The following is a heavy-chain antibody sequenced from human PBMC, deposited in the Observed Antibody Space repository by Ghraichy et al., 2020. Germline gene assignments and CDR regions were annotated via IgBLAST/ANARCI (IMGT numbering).Heavy chain of an antibody. CDR1: GGSIESSSYY. J-gene: IGHJ4*02. Sequence: SETLSLTCAVSGGSIESSSYYWGWIRQPPGKGLEWIGSIHYNGQTLYNPSLQSRVTISVDTSENQFSLRVSSVTAADTAVFYCARVMKYSSSWYRIFDYWGQGTLVTVSS. CDR2: IHYNGQT. D-gene: IGHD6-13*01. CDR3: ARVMKYSSSWYRIFDY. V-gene: IGHV4-39*01.